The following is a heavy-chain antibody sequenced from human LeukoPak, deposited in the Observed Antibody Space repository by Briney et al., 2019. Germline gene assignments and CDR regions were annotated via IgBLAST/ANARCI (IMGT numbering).Heavy chain of an antibody. V-gene: IGHV4-39*07. Sequence: SETLSLTCIVSGGSISSSSFYWGWIRQPPGKGLEWIGSFYYSGSTYYNPSLKSRVTISVDRSKNQFSLKLSSVTAADTAVYYCARGLRYFDWSNNLDAFDIWGQGTMVTVSS. J-gene: IGHJ3*02. D-gene: IGHD3-9*01. CDR1: GGSISSSSFY. CDR2: FYYSGST. CDR3: ARGLRYFDWSNNLDAFDI.